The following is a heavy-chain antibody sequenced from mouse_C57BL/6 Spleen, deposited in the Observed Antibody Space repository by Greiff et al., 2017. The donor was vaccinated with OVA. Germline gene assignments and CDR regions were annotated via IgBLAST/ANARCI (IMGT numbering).Heavy chain of an antibody. D-gene: IGHD1-1*01. CDR3: AAFITTSWYFDY. CDR1: GFTIKNTY. CDR2: INPGKGNT. V-gene: IGHV14-3*01. J-gene: IGHJ2*01. Sequence: LQLKQSVAELVRPGASVRLSCTASGFTIKNTYMHWVKQRPEQGLEGIGRINPGKGNTKYARKFQGKATITAYTSSTTAYLQLSSLTSADTAIYYCAAFITTSWYFDYWGQGPTLTVSS.